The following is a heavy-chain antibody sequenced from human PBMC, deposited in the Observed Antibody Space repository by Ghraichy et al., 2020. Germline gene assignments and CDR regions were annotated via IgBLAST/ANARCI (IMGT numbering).Heavy chain of an antibody. J-gene: IGHJ3*02. CDR3: AKETGARGNGVAFDI. Sequence: LSLTCAASGFTFSSYAMSWVRQAPGKGLEWVSAISGSGDTTYSADSVKGRFTISRGNSDNTLYLQMSSLRAEDTAVYYCAKETGARGNGVAFDIWGQGTMVTVS. D-gene: IGHD2-8*01. CDR2: ISGSGDTT. V-gene: IGHV3-23*01. CDR1: GFTFSSYA.